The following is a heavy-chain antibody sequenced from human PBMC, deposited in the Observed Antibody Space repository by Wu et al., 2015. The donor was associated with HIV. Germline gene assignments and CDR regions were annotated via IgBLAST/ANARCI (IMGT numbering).Heavy chain of an antibody. J-gene: IGHJ6*03. CDR2: TNPSGGNT. CDR1: GYTFTRYY. Sequence: QAQLVQSGAEVKKPGASVKISCKASGYTFTRYYVHWVRQAPGQGLEWVGMTNPSGGNTRFAQRLWGRPTMTRDTSTTTVSLSLSNLKYEDTAIYYCARERYGAVSGLSMDVWGRGTRVIVSS. V-gene: IGHV1-46*04. D-gene: IGHD3-16*01. CDR3: ARERYGAVSGLSMDV.